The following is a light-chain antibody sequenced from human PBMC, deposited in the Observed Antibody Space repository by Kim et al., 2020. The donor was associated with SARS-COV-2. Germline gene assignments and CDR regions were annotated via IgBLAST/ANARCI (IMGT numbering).Light chain of an antibody. CDR1: QDISSY. V-gene: IGKV1-9*01. CDR2: GAS. CDR3: QQFNSYPQ. J-gene: IGKJ4*02. Sequence: GDRGTITRRSSQDISSYVAWYQKKRGKAPQLLILGASNWASGVPSRFSGRGSGTDFTLTISSLQPEDFAAYYCQQFNSYPQFGGGTKVDIK.